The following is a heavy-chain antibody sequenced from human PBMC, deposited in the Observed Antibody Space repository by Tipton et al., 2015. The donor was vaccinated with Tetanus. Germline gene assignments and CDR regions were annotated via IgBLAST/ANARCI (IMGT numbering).Heavy chain of an antibody. J-gene: IGHJ4*02. D-gene: IGHD5-12*01. CDR3: ARLVKQWLVPEDY. CDR2: DSGHSGNT. CDR1: GYTLTNYG. V-gene: IGHV1-18*01. Sequence: QLVQSGPEVKKPGASVKVSCKASGYTLTNYGINWVRQAPGQGLEWMGWDSGHSGNTVSARKVQSRVTMTTDTSTNTAYLELRSLRSDDTAVYFCARLVKQWLVPEDYWGQGTLVIVS.